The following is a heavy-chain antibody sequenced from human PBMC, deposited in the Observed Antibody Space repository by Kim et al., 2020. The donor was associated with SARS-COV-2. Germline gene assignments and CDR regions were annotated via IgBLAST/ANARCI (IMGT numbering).Heavy chain of an antibody. CDR3: ARDSREEMNHYYYYGMDV. V-gene: IGHV3-7*01. Sequence: GGSLRLSCAASGFTFSSYWMSWVRQAPGKGLEWVANIKQDGSEKYYVDSVKGRFTISRDNAKNSLYLQMNSLRAEDTAVYYCARDSREEMNHYYYYGMDVWGQGTTATVSS. D-gene: IGHD2-2*01. CDR2: IKQDGSEK. CDR1: GFTFSSYW. J-gene: IGHJ6*02.